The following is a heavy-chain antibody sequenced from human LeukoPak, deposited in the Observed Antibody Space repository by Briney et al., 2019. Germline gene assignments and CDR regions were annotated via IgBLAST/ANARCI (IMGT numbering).Heavy chain of an antibody. CDR2: ISDSGGRT. V-gene: IGHV3-23*01. Sequence: GGSLRLSCAVSGITLRNYGMMWVRQAPGKGLEWVAGISDSGGRTNYADSVKGRFTISRDNPKNTIYLQMNSLRAEDTAVYFCAKRGVVIRVILVGFHKEAYYFDSWGQGALVTVSS. CDR1: GITLRNYG. J-gene: IGHJ4*02. D-gene: IGHD3-22*01. CDR3: AKRGVVIRVILVGFHKEAYYFDS.